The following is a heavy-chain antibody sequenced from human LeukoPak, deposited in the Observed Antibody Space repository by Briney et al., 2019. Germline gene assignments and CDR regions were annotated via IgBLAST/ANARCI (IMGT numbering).Heavy chain of an antibody. CDR2: ISYDGSK. J-gene: IGHJ4*02. V-gene: IGHV3-30*03. CDR1: GFTFSSYG. D-gene: IGHD1-14*01. CDR3: ARDSPITY. Sequence: TGGSLRLSCAASGFTFSSYGMHWVRQAPGKGLEWVAVISYDGSKCHADSVKGRFTISRDNSKNPLYLQMNSLRAEDTAVYYCARDSPITYWGQGTLVTVSS.